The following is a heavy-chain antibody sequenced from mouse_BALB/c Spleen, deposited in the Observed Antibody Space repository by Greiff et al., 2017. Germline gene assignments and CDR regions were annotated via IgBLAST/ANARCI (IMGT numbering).Heavy chain of an antibody. CDR1: GFTFNTYA. Sequence: EVKLMESGGGLVQPKGSLKLSCAASGFTFNTYAMNWVRQTPGKGLEWVARIRSKSNNYATYYADSVKDRFTISRDDSQSMLYLQMNNLKTEDTAMYYCVRHGGNYWYFDVWGAGTTVTVSS. J-gene: IGHJ1*01. D-gene: IGHD1-1*02. CDR3: VRHGGNYWYFDV. V-gene: IGHV10-1*02. CDR2: IRSKSNNYAT.